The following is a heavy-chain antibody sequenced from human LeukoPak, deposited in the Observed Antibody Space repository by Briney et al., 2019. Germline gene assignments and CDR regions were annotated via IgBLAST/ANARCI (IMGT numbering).Heavy chain of an antibody. CDR3: AKDGPYGNHEIDY. J-gene: IGHJ4*02. V-gene: IGHV3-30*18. CDR1: GFIFSSYG. D-gene: IGHD4-17*01. Sequence: PGGSLRLSCAASGFIFSSYGMHWVRQAPGKGLEWVAIISYDGSNKYYADSVKDRFTISRDNSKNTLFLEMNSLRAEDTSVYYCAKDGPYGNHEIDYWGQGTLVTVSS. CDR2: ISYDGSNK.